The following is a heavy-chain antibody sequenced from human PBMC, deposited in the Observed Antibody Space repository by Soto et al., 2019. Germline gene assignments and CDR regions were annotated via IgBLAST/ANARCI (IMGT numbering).Heavy chain of an antibody. J-gene: IGHJ3*02. Sequence: QVQLVESGGGVVQPGRSLRLSCAASGFTFSSYAMHWVRQAQGKGLEWVAVISYDGSNKYYADSVKGRFTISRDNSKNTLYLQMNSLRAEDTAVYYCASLVVVVVAATSRSAFDIWGQGTMVTVSS. CDR2: ISYDGSNK. D-gene: IGHD2-15*01. CDR3: ASLVVVVVAATSRSAFDI. V-gene: IGHV3-30-3*01. CDR1: GFTFSSYA.